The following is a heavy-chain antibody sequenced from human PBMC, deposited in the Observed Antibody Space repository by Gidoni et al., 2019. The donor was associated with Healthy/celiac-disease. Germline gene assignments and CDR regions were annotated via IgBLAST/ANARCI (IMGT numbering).Heavy chain of an antibody. D-gene: IGHD6-19*01. Sequence: QVQLVESGGGVAQPGRSLRLSCAASGFTLRRDGMHGFSQVPGKGLEWVAVIWYDVSNKYYADSVKGRFTISRDNSKNTLYLQMNSLRAEDTAVYYCARDSEGRQQWPDYYYYGMDVWGQGTTVTVSS. CDR1: GFTLRRDG. CDR2: IWYDVSNK. J-gene: IGHJ6*02. V-gene: IGHV3-33*01. CDR3: ARDSEGRQQWPDYYYYGMDV.